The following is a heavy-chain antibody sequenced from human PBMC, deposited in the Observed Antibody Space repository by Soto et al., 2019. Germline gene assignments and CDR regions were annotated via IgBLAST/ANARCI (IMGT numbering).Heavy chain of an antibody. J-gene: IGHJ4*02. CDR2: INPMGGST. V-gene: IGHV1-46*03. CDR3: SRGLFTSDY. D-gene: IGHD3-22*01. CDR1: GYTFTSSY. Sequence: QVQLVQSGAEVKKPGASVKVSCKASGYTFTSSYIHWVRQAPGQGLEWMGIINPMGGSTNYAQKFQGRVTVTMDTSASTVYMELSSLRSEDTAVYYCSRGLFTSDYWGQGTLVTVSS.